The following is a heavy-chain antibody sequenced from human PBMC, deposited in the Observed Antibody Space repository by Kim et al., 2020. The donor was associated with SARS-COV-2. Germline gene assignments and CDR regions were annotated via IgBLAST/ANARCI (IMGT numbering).Heavy chain of an antibody. D-gene: IGHD6-13*01. J-gene: IGHJ4*02. V-gene: IGHV4-31*02. CDR3: AREKAAAGTLSGIDY. Sequence: PSLKSRVTKSVDTAKNQFSLNLSSVTAADTAVYYCAREKAAAGTLSGIDYWGQGTLVTVSS.